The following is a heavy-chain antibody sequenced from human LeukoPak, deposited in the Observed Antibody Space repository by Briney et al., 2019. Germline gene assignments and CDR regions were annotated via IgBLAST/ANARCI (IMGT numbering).Heavy chain of an antibody. Sequence: GGSLRLSCAASGFTFSSYWMNWARQAPGKGLEWVASINHNGNVNYYVDSVKGRFTISRDNAKNSLYLQMSNLRPEDTAVYFCARGGGLDVWGQGATVTVSS. CDR3: ARGGGLDV. V-gene: IGHV3-7*03. CDR1: GFTFSSYW. CDR2: INHNGNVN. D-gene: IGHD3-16*01. J-gene: IGHJ6*02.